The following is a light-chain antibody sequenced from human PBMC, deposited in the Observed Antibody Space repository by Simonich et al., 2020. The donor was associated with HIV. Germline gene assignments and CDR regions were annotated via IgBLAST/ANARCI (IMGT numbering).Light chain of an antibody. CDR3: QQSYNSPT. Sequence: DIKMTQSPSSLSASVGDRVTITCRESQNISRYLNWYQQKPGKAPKLLIYATSSLKIGVPSRFSVSGSGTDFTLSISSLQSEDFATYCCQQSYNSPTFGPGTKVDIK. CDR1: QNISRY. J-gene: IGKJ3*01. CDR2: ATS. V-gene: IGKV1-39*01.